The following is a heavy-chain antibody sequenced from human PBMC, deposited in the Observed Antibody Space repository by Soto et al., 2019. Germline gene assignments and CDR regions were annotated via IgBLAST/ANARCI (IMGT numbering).Heavy chain of an antibody. D-gene: IGHD6-13*01. Sequence: QVQLVQSGAEVKKPGASVKVSCKASGYTFTSYYMHWVRQAPGQGLEWMGIINPSGGSTSYAQKFQGRVTMTRDTSTSTVYMELSSLRSEDTAVYYCASDSSSQKMIYYGMDVWGQGTTVTVSS. CDR3: ASDSSSQKMIYYGMDV. J-gene: IGHJ6*02. CDR1: GYTFTSYY. CDR2: INPSGGST. V-gene: IGHV1-46*01.